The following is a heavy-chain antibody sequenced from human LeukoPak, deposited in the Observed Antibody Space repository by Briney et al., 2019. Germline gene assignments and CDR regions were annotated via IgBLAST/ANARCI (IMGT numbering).Heavy chain of an antibody. J-gene: IGHJ4*02. V-gene: IGHV4-39*07. CDR3: ARDLQYSSGWYGGYYFDY. D-gene: IGHD6-19*01. CDR2: NYYSGST. CDR1: GGSISSSSYY. Sequence: SETLSLTCTVSGGSISSSSYYWGWIRQPPGKGLEWIGSNYYSGSTYYNPSLKSRVTISVDTSKNQFSLKLSSVTAADTAVYYSARDLQYSSGWYGGYYFDYWGQGTLVTVSS.